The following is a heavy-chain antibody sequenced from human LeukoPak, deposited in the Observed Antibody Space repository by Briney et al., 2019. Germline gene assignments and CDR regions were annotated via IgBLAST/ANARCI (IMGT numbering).Heavy chain of an antibody. V-gene: IGHV3-53*01. CDR3: ARDYDGFKS. Sequence: PGGSLRLSCAVSGLTVSTISMSWVRQAPGQGLEWVSLLYGGGDTFYADSVRGRFTISRDNSKNTLYLQMNSLRAEDTAVYYCARDYDGFKSWGQGTLVTVSS. D-gene: IGHD3-22*01. CDR2: LYGGGDT. J-gene: IGHJ5*02. CDR1: GLTVSTIS.